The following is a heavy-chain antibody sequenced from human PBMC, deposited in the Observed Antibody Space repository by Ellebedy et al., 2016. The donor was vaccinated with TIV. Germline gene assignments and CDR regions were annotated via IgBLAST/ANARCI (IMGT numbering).Heavy chain of an antibody. CDR2: IYLHDFQA. V-gene: IGHV5-51*01. CDR3: ASPGTIGPQDTFDS. CDR1: GDKFQTHY. Sequence: GESLKISXRDSGDKFQTHYIGWVRQVPGKGLEWMGIIYLHDFQATYSPSFEGQVTISADKSTKAAFLQWSSLQASDTAMYFCASPGTIGPQDTFDSWGQGTMVTVSS. J-gene: IGHJ3*02. D-gene: IGHD3-9*01.